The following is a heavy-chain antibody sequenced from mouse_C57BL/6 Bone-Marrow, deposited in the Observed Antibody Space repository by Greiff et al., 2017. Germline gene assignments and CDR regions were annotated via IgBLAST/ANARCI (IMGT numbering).Heavy chain of an antibody. J-gene: IGHJ2*01. V-gene: IGHV1-82*01. CDR2: IYPGDGDT. Sequence: QVHVKQSGPELVKPGASVKISCKASGYAFSSSWMNWVKQRPGKGLEWIGRIYPGDGDTNYNGKFKGKATLTADKSSSTAYMQLSSLTSEDSAVYFCARLGRPGDFDYWGQGTTLTVSS. CDR1: GYAFSSSW. D-gene: IGHD4-1*01. CDR3: ARLGRPGDFDY.